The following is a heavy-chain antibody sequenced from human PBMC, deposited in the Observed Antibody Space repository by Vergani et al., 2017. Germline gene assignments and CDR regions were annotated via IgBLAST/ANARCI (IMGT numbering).Heavy chain of an antibody. CDR1: GGTFGSHT. Sequence: QVQLEQSGAEVKKPGSSVTVSCRASGGTFGSHTISWVRQAPGQGLEWMGDIVPVFGTPTYAQKFQGRVTITADESTRTVYMELNSLRSDDPAVYYCARDRMGVRFRQPHYYGMDVWGQGTTVTVS. J-gene: IGHJ6*02. CDR3: ARDRMGVRFRQPHYYGMDV. V-gene: IGHV1-69*12. CDR2: IVPVFGTP. D-gene: IGHD1-14*01.